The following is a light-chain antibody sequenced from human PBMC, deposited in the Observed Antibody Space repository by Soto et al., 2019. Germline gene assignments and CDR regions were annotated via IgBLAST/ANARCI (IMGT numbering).Light chain of an antibody. Sequence: QSALTQPASLSGSPGQSITISCTGTSSDIGDNNYVSWYQQHPGKAPKLMIYDVRHRPSGVSIRFSGSKSGNTASLTISDLQAEDEADYYCSSYRISSTYVFGTGTKVTVL. CDR2: DVR. V-gene: IGLV2-14*01. CDR3: SSYRISSTYV. CDR1: SSDIGDNNY. J-gene: IGLJ1*01.